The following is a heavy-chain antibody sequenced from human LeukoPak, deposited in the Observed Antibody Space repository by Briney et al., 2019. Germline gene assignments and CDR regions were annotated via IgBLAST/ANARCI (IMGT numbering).Heavy chain of an antibody. J-gene: IGHJ4*02. D-gene: IGHD6-13*01. CDR3: AKDPHPYSSSWPIIYYFDY. CDR1: GFTFSSYG. V-gene: IGHV3-30*18. CDR2: ISYDGSNK. Sequence: GGSRRLSCAAAGFTFSSYGMHWVRQAPGKGLEWVAIISYDGSNKYYADSVKGRFTIYRDNSKNTLYLQMNSLRAEDTAVYYCAKDPHPYSSSWPIIYYFDYWGQGTLVTVSS.